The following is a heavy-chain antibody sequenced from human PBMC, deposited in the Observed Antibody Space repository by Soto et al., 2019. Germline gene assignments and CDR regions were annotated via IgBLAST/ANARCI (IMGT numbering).Heavy chain of an antibody. D-gene: IGHD3-3*01. Sequence: SETLSLTCTVSGGSISSGGYYWSWIRQHPGKGLEWIGYIYYSGSTYYNPSLKSRVTISVDTSKNQFSLKLSSVTAADTAVYYCARAERVITIFGVAPSYYFDYWGQGTLVTVSS. CDR1: GGSISSGGYY. V-gene: IGHV4-31*03. J-gene: IGHJ4*02. CDR3: ARAERVITIFGVAPSYYFDY. CDR2: IYYSGST.